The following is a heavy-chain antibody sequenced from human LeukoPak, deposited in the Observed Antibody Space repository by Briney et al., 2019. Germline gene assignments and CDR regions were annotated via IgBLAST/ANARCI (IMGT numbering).Heavy chain of an antibody. Sequence: SVKVSCKASGGTFSSYAISWVRQAPGQGLEWMGGIIPIFGTANYAQKFQGRVTITADESTSTAYMELSSLRSGDTPVYYCARGSESSTSLYFDYWGQGTLVTVSS. D-gene: IGHD2-2*01. J-gene: IGHJ4*02. CDR1: GGTFSSYA. CDR3: ARGSESSTSLYFDY. V-gene: IGHV1-69*13. CDR2: IIPIFGTA.